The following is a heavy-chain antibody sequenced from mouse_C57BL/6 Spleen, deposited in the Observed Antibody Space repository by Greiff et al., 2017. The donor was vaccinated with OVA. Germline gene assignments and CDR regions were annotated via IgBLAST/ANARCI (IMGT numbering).Heavy chain of an antibody. CDR3: ARADSSGDYFDY. Sequence: QVQLQQPGAELVMPGASVKLSCKASGYTFTSYWMHWVKQRPGQGLEWIGEIDPSDSYTNYNQKFKGKSTLTVDKSSSTAYMQLSSLTSEDSAVYYCARADSSGDYFDYWGQGTTLTVSS. CDR1: GYTFTSYW. V-gene: IGHV1-69*01. CDR2: IDPSDSYT. J-gene: IGHJ2*01. D-gene: IGHD3-2*02.